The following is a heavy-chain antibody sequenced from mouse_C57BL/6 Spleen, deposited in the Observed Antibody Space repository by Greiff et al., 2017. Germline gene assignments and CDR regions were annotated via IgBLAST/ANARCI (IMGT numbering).Heavy chain of an antibody. V-gene: IGHV5-16*01. Sequence: EVKLMESEGGLVQPGSSMKLSCTASGFTFSDYYMAWVRQVPEKGLEWVANINYDGSSTYYLDSLKSRFIISRDNAKNILYLQMSSLKSEDTATYYCARGDYTYFDYWGQGTTLTVSS. J-gene: IGHJ2*01. D-gene: IGHD2-12*01. CDR2: INYDGSST. CDR1: GFTFSDYY. CDR3: ARGDYTYFDY.